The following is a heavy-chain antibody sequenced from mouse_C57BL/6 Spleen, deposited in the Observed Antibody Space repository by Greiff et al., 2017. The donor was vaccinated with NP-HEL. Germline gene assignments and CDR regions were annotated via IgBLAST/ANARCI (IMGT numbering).Heavy chain of an antibody. CDR1: GYTFTSYW. V-gene: IGHV1-69*01. CDR3: ARSEVDDTYFDY. Sequence: VQLQQSGAELVMPGASVKLSCKASGYTFTSYWMHWVKQRPGQGLEWIGEIDPSDSYTNYNQKFKGKSTLTVDKSSSTAYMKLSSLTSEDSAVYDCARSEVDDTYFDYWGQGTTLTVSS. J-gene: IGHJ2*01. CDR2: IDPSDSYT. D-gene: IGHD1-1*01.